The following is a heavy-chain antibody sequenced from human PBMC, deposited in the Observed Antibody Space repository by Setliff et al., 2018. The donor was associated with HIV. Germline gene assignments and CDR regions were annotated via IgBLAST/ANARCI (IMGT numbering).Heavy chain of an antibody. CDR1: GGSISSGSYY. CDR2: IYTSGST. Sequence: SETLSLTCTVSGGSISSGSYYWSWIRQPAGKGLEWIGRIYTSGSTNYNPSLKSRVTISVDASKNQFSLKLSSVTAADTAVYYCASQYYYGSGSYLHYGMDVWGQGTTVTVSS. J-gene: IGHJ6*02. D-gene: IGHD3-10*01. V-gene: IGHV4-61*02. CDR3: ASQYYYGSGSYLHYGMDV.